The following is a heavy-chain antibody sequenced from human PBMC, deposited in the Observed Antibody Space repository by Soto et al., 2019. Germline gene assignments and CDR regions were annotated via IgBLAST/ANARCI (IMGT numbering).Heavy chain of an antibody. Sequence: ASVKVSCKASGYTLTGYYMHWVRQAPGQGLEWMGWINANSGGTNYAQKFQGRVTMTRDTSISTAYMELSRLRSDDTAVYYCAGVPYSGYDKASFFDYWGQGTLVTVSS. CDR1: GYTLTGYY. V-gene: IGHV1-2*02. CDR3: AGVPYSGYDKASFFDY. D-gene: IGHD5-12*01. CDR2: INANSGGT. J-gene: IGHJ4*02.